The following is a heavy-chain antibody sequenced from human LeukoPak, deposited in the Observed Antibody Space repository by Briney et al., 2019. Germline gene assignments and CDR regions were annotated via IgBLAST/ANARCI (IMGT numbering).Heavy chain of an antibody. V-gene: IGHV3-30*18. J-gene: IGHJ5*02. CDR3: AKGPVAATPNWFDP. CDR2: ISYDGSDK. CDR1: GFTFSGYG. D-gene: IGHD2-15*01. Sequence: GGSLRLSCAASGFTFSGYGMHWVRQAPGKGLEWVAVISYDGSDKHHADSAKGRFTISRDNSRNTLYLQMNSLRAEDTAVYYCAKGPVAATPNWFDPWGQGTLVTVSS.